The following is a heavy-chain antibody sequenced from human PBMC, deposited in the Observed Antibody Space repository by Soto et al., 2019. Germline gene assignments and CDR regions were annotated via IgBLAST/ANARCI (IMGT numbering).Heavy chain of an antibody. CDR3: AREYYSTTTWIDY. CDR2: VHPYEGTI. D-gene: IGHD2-15*01. CDR1: GFTFTSYP. Sequence: QVQLIQSAPEVKRPGASLRVSCKTSGFTFTSYPFSWVRQAPGQGLEWLAWVHPYEGTIKVAHQFRDRLTVSTDTSAATVFMELTGLTSDDTAVYFCAREYYSTTTWIDYWGQGTLVAVSS. V-gene: IGHV1-18*04. J-gene: IGHJ4*02.